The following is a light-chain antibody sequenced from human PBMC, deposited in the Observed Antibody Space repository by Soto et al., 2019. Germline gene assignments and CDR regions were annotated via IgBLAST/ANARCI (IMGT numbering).Light chain of an antibody. CDR2: AAS. Sequence: EIVLTQSPGTLSLSPGERATLSCRASRSLSSSYVVWYQQKPGQAPRLLIYAASRRATGIPVRVSGSGSATEYTLTISRLEPEDFAVYYCQQQGTFGQGTKLEIK. J-gene: IGKJ2*01. V-gene: IGKV3-20*01. CDR3: QQQGT. CDR1: RSLSSSY.